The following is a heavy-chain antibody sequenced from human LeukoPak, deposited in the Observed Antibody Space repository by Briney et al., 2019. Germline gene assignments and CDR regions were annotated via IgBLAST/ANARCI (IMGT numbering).Heavy chain of an antibody. CDR1: GFTFSDYG. CDR3: AKDLKAGDGIWLIDS. CDR2: ISGSGGST. V-gene: IGHV3-23*01. J-gene: IGHJ5*01. Sequence: PGGTLRLSCAASGFTFSDYGMSWVRQAPGKGLEWVSSISGSGGSTYYADSVKGRFTISRDNSKNTLYLEMTSLRAEDTAIYYCAKDLKAGDGIWLIDSWGQGTLVTVSS. D-gene: IGHD3-9*01.